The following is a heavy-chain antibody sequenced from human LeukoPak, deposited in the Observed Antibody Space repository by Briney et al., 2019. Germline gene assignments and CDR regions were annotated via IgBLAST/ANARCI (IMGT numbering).Heavy chain of an antibody. V-gene: IGHV3-23*01. D-gene: IGHD4-23*01. J-gene: IGHJ4*02. CDR2: ISGSGGST. Sequence: PGGSLRLSCAASGFTFSSYAMSWVRQAPGNGLEWVSAISGSGGSTYYADSVKGRFTISRDNSKNTLYLQMNSLRVEDTAIYYCAKAPGGGNWNWGQGTLVTVSS. CDR3: AKAPGGGNWN. CDR1: GFTFSSYA.